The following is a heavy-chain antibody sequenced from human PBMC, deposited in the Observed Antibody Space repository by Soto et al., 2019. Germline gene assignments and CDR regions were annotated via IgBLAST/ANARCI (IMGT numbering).Heavy chain of an antibody. Sequence: PSETLSLTCAVSGYSISSGYYWGWIRQPPGKGLEGIGGIYHSGSTYYNPSLKSRVTISGDTSKNQFSLKLSSVTAADTAVYYCARVGIAVAPAALSKPEYYFDYWGQGTLVNASS. J-gene: IGHJ4*02. CDR2: IYHSGST. CDR1: GYSISSGYY. CDR3: ARVGIAVAPAALSKPEYYFDY. D-gene: IGHD2-2*01. V-gene: IGHV4-38-2*01.